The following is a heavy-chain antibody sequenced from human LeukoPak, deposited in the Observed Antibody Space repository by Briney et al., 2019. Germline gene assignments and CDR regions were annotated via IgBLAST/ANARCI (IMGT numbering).Heavy chain of an antibody. CDR2: ISGSGGST. J-gene: IGHJ4*02. V-gene: IGHV3-23*01. D-gene: IGHD3-22*01. Sequence: GGSLRLSCAASGFTFNSYAMSWVRQAAGKGLELVSAISGSGGSTYYADSVKCRFTITRDNSKNTLYLQMNSLRAEDTAVYYCAKGGIYYDSSGYWDYWGQGTLVTVSS. CDR1: GFTFNSYA. CDR3: AKGGIYYDSSGYWDY.